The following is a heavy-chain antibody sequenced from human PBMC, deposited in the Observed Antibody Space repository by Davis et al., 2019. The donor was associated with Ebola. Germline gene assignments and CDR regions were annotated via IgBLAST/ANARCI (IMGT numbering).Heavy chain of an antibody. CDR1: GFTFSSYS. CDR2: ISSSSSYI. Sequence: GESLKISCAASGFTFSSYSMNWVRQAPGKGLEWVSSISSSSSYIYYADSVKGRFTISRDNAKNSLYLQMNSLRAEDTAVYYCARVGDSSSSGPYFDYWGQGTLVTVSS. D-gene: IGHD6-6*01. V-gene: IGHV3-21*01. J-gene: IGHJ4*02. CDR3: ARVGDSSSSGPYFDY.